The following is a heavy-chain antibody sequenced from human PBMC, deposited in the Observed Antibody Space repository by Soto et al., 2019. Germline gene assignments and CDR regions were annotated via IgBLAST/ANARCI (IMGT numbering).Heavy chain of an antibody. CDR2: IYDSGST. D-gene: IGHD6-19*01. CDR1: GGSISSSY. J-gene: IGHJ4*02. CDR3: ARAGDSSGPVALGY. V-gene: IGHV4-59*08. Sequence: SETLSLTCTVSGGSISSSYWSWIRQPPGKGLEWIGYIYDSGSTYYNSSLKSRVTMSVDTSKNQFSLKLNSVTAAYTSVYYCARAGDSSGPVALGYWGQGTLVTVSS.